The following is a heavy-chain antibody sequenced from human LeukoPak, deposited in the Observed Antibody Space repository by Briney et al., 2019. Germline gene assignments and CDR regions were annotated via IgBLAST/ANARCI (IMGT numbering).Heavy chain of an antibody. CDR3: AGANGGGFDY. J-gene: IGHJ4*02. CDR1: GYTFTTYY. CDR2: IHPTDGST. V-gene: IGHV1-46*04. D-gene: IGHD3-10*01. Sequence: ASVKVSCKTSGYTFTTYYMHWVRQAPGQGLEWLGIIHPTDGSTSYTQKMQGRVTMTRDTSTDTVYLELGSLRAEDRARYWGAGANGGGFDYWGPGTLVTVAS.